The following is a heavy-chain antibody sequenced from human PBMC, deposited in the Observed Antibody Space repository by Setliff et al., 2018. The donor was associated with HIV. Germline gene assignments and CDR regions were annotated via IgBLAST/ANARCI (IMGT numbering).Heavy chain of an antibody. CDR3: ARDLRDGFEEWFSTLDDGMDV. J-gene: IGHJ6*02. D-gene: IGHD3-3*01. CDR2: INTSGGSA. Sequence: GASVKVSCKASGYTFTSYGISWVRQAPGQGLEWMGVINTSGGSAGYAEKFRGRVTMTRDTSTNTVYMDLRNLRSEDTAVYYCARDLRDGFEEWFSTLDDGMDVWGQGTTVTVSS. CDR1: GYTFTSYG. V-gene: IGHV1-46*01.